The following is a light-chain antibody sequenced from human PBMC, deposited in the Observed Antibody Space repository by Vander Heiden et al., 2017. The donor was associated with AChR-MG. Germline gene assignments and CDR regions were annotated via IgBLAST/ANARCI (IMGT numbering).Light chain of an antibody. Sequence: EILMTQSPATLSVSPGERATLSCRASQSVRSDLAWLKQKPGQAPRLLIYDTSTRATGVPARFSGSGSGKEFTLTISSLQSEDFAIYFCQQYNNWPPWTVGQGTKVEFK. CDR1: QSVRSD. CDR3: QQYNNWPPWT. J-gene: IGKJ1*01. CDR2: DTS. V-gene: IGKV3-15*01.